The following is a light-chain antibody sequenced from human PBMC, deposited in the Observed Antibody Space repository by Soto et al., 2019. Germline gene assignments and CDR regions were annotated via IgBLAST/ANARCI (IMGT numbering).Light chain of an antibody. J-gene: IGLJ1*01. CDR1: SSNIGAGYD. CDR3: QSYDSSLSGSRV. V-gene: IGLV1-40*01. CDR2: GNS. Sequence: QPVLTQPPSVSGAPGQRVTTSCTGSSSNIGAGYDVHWYQQLPGTAPKLLIYGNSNRPSGVPDRFSGSKSGTSASLAITGLQAEDEADYYCQSYDSSLSGSRVLGTGTKVTV.